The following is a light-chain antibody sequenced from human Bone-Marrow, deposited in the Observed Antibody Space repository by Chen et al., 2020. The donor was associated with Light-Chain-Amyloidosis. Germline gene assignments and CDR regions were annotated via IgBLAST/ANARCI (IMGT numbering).Light chain of an antibody. J-gene: IGLJ3*02. CDR1: NIGSKS. Sequence: SYVLTQPSSVSVAPGQPAPIACGGNNIGSKSVHLYQQPPGQAPLLVVYDGSDRPSGIPERLSGSNAGNTAALTISRVEAEDEADYYCQVWDRSSDHPVFGGGTKLTVL. CDR2: DGS. V-gene: IGLV3-21*02. CDR3: QVWDRSSDHPV.